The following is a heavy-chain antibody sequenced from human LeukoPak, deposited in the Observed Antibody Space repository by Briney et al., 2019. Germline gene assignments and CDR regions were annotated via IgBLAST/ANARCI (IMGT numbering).Heavy chain of an antibody. J-gene: IGHJ4*02. CDR1: GYTFTGYY. CDR2: INPNSGGT. Sequence: ASVKVSCKASGYTFTGYYMHWVRQAPGQGLEWMGWINPNSGGTNYAQKFQGRVTMTRDTSISTAYMELSRLRSDDTAVYYCGRKHSASKVGFDYWGQGTLVTVSS. D-gene: IGHD1-14*01. V-gene: IGHV1-2*02. CDR3: GRKHSASKVGFDY.